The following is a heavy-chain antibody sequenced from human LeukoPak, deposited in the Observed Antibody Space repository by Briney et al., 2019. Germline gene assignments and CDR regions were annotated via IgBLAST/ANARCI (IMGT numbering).Heavy chain of an antibody. CDR2: MNPEETTT. J-gene: IGHJ4*02. V-gene: IGHV3-74*01. CDR3: TRGGLGPFDY. Sequence: PGGSLRLSCAASGFTFSRFWMHWVRQAPGKGLVWVSRMNPEETTTTYADSVKGRFTISRDNAKNTLYLQMNSLRAEDTAVYYCTRGGLGPFDYWGLGTLVTVSS. CDR1: GFTFSRFW.